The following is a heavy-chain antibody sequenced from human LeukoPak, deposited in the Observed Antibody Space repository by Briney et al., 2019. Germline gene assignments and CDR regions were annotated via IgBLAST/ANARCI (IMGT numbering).Heavy chain of an antibody. D-gene: IGHD5-24*01. J-gene: IGHJ1*01. V-gene: IGHV3-30*18. CDR2: ISYDGVDK. CDR1: GLTFTNYG. CDR3: ANLHGYSFQN. Sequence: GGSLRLSCVASGLTFTNYGFHWVRQAPGKGLEWVAFISYDGVDKYYPDSVKGRFTISRDNSKNTVNLQMSSLRTEDTGVYYCANLHGYSFQNWGQGTLVSVSS.